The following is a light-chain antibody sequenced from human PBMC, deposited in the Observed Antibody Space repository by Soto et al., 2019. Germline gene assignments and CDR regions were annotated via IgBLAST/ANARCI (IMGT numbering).Light chain of an antibody. CDR3: QQYYGTPYT. CDR1: QSVLYSSNNKNY. J-gene: IGKJ2*01. CDR2: WAS. Sequence: DIVMTQSPDSLAVSLGERATINCKSSQSVLYSSNNKNYLAWYQQKPGQPPNLLIYWASTRESGVPDRCRGSGSGTDFTLTISSLQAEDVAVYYCQQYYGTPYTFGQGTKLEIK. V-gene: IGKV4-1*01.